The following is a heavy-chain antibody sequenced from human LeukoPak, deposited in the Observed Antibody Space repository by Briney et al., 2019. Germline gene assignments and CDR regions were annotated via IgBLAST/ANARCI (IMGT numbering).Heavy chain of an antibody. J-gene: IGHJ5*02. V-gene: IGHV3-73*01. CDR3: TRDRGTYNWLDP. CDR1: GFTLSDSA. Sequence: GGSLKLSCAASGFTLSDSAIHWVRQASGKGLEWVGLIDRPAKSYATAYGASVGGRFTISRDDSKNTAYLQMDSLKTEDTALYYCTRDRGTYNWLDPWGQGTLVTVSS. D-gene: IGHD1-26*01. CDR2: IDRPAKSYAT.